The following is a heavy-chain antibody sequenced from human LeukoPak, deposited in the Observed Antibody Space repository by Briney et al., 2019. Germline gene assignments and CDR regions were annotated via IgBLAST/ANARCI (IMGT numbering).Heavy chain of an antibody. V-gene: IGHV4-61*01. CDR2: IYYSGST. D-gene: IGHD3-10*01. CDR3: ARLCGEPLLWFGESPYNWFDP. CDR1: GGSISSGNYY. J-gene: IGHJ5*02. Sequence: SQTLSLTCSVSGGSISSGNYYWSWIRQLPGKGLEWIGYIYYSGSTNYNPSLKSRVTISVDTSKNQFSLKLSSVTAADTAVYYCARLCGEPLLWFGESPYNWFDPWGQGTRVTVSS.